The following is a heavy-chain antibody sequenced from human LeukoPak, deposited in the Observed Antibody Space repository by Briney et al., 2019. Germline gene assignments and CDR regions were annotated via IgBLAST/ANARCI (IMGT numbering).Heavy chain of an antibody. CDR1: GFTFSTYW. V-gene: IGHV3-7*01. CDR3: ARVRYYDSSGIRYYFDY. CDR2: IKQDGSEK. J-gene: IGHJ4*02. Sequence: GGSLRLSCAASGFTFSTYWMSWVRQAPGKGLEWVASIKQDGSEKYYVDSVKGRFTISRDNAKNSLYLQMNSLRAEDTAVYYCARVRYYDSSGIRYYFDYWGQGTLVTVSS. D-gene: IGHD3-22*01.